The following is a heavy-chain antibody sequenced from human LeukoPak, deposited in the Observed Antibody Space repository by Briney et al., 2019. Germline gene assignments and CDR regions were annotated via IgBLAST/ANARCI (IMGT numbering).Heavy chain of an antibody. J-gene: IGHJ4*02. CDR1: GFTVTSNS. CDR2: IYSGST. V-gene: IGHV3-53*01. CDR3: ARRAGAYSHPYDY. Sequence: GALRLSCTVSGFTVTSNSMSWVRQAPGKGLEWVSFIYSGSTHYSDSVKGRFTISRDNSKNTLYLQMNSLRAEDTAVYYCARRAGAYSHPYDYWGQGTLVTVSS. D-gene: IGHD4/OR15-4a*01.